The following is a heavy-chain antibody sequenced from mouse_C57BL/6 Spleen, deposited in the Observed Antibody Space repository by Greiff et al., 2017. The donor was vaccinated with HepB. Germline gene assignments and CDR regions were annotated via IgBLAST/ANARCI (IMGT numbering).Heavy chain of an antibody. D-gene: IGHD2-4*01. V-gene: IGHV1-64*01. J-gene: IGHJ4*01. Sequence: QVQLQQPGAELVKPGASVKLSCKASGYTFTSYWMHWVKQRPGQGLEWIGMIHPNSGSTNYNEKFKSKATLTVDKPSSTAYMQLSSLTSEDSAVYYCARIYYYDDEGSYYAMDYWGQGTSVTVSS. CDR3: ARIYYYDDEGSYYAMDY. CDR2: IHPNSGST. CDR1: GYTFTSYW.